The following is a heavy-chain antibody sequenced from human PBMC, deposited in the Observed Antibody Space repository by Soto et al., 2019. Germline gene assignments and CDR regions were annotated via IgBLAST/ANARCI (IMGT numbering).Heavy chain of an antibody. CDR3: ARGVAETDFYPWANWFDL. V-gene: IGHV4-34*01. CDR2: INHSGST. Sequence: SETLSLTCAVYGGSFSGYYWSWIRQPPGKGLEWIGEINHSGSTNYNPSLKSRVTISVDTSKNQFSLKLNSVTAADTAVYYCARGVAETDFYPWANWFDLWGQGILVT. J-gene: IGHJ5*02. D-gene: IGHD6-19*01. CDR1: GGSFSGYY.